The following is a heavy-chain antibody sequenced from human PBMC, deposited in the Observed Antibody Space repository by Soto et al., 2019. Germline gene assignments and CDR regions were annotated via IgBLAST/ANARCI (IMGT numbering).Heavy chain of an antibody. CDR3: ATEVSSFYYFDY. CDR1: GYTLTELS. D-gene: IGHD6-6*01. V-gene: IGHV1-24*01. J-gene: IGHJ4*02. Sequence: GASVKVSCKVSGYTLTELSVHWVRQAPGKGLEWMGGFDPEDGETIYAQKFQGRVTMTEDTSTDTAYMELSSLRSEDTAVYYCATEVSSFYYFDYWGQGTLVTVSS. CDR2: FDPEDGET.